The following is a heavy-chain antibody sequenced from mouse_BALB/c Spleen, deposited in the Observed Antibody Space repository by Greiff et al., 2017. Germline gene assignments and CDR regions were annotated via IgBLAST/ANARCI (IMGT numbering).Heavy chain of an antibody. Sequence: EVKVVESGGGLVQPGGSRKLSCAASGFTFSSFGMHWVRQAPEKGLEWVAYISSGSSTIYYADTVKGRFTISRDNPKNTLFLQMTSLRSEDTAMYYCAREGVRGFAYWGQGTLVTVSA. D-gene: IGHD2-14*01. J-gene: IGHJ3*01. CDR2: ISSGSSTI. V-gene: IGHV5-17*02. CDR1: GFTFSSFG. CDR3: AREGVRGFAY.